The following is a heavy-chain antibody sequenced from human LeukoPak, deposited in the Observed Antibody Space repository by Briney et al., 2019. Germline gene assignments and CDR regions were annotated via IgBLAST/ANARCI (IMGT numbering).Heavy chain of an antibody. CDR3: AREKDMATPYYYYYMDV. CDR2: KSYDGSNK. CDR1: GFTFSRYA. Sequence: GGSLRLSCAASGFTFSRYALQWVRQAPGKGLEWGAVKSYDGSNKDYADSVKGRFTISRDNFKNTLYLQMNSLRAEDTAAYYCAREKDMATPYYYYYMDVWGKGTTVTVSS. J-gene: IGHJ6*03. V-gene: IGHV3-30*01. D-gene: IGHD5-24*01.